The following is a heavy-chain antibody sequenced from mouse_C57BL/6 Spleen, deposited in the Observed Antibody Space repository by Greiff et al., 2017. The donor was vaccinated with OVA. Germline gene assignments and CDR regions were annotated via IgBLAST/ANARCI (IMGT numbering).Heavy chain of an antibody. D-gene: IGHD4-1*01. V-gene: IGHV1-59*01. CDR3: AKWEKFAY. CDR1: GYTFTSYW. J-gene: IGHJ3*01. Sequence: QVQLQQPGAELVRPGTSVKLSCKASGYTFTSYWMHWVKQRPGQGLEWIGVIDPSDSYTNYNQKFKGKATLTVDTSSSTAYMQLSSPTSEDSAVYYCAKWEKFAYWGQGTLVTVSA. CDR2: IDPSDSYT.